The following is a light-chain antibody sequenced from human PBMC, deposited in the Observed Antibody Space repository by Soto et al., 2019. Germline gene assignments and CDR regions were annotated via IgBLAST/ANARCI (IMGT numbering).Light chain of an antibody. V-gene: IGKV1D-12*01. CDR2: AAS. J-gene: IGKJ1*01. CDR3: QQANSFPRT. CDR1: QAISTW. Sequence: DIQMTPSPSSVSASVGDRVTITCRASQAISTWLAWYQQKPGKAPKLLIYAASNLQTGVPSRFSGSGSGTDFTLTISSLQPEDVATYYCQQANSFPRTFGQGTKVEIK.